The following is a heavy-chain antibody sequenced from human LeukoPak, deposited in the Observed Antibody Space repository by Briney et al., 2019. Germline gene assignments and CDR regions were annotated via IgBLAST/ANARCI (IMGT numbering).Heavy chain of an antibody. V-gene: IGHV3-48*01. J-gene: IGHJ4*02. D-gene: IGHD3-9*01. CDR2: ISSSSSTI. Sequence: GGSLRLSCAASGFTFSSYSMNWVRQAPGKGLEWVSYISSSSSTIYYADSVKGRFTLSRDNPKNTLYLQMNSLRAEDTAIYYCVKEYFGFAFDYWGQGTVVTVSS. CDR3: VKEYFGFAFDY. CDR1: GFTFSSYS.